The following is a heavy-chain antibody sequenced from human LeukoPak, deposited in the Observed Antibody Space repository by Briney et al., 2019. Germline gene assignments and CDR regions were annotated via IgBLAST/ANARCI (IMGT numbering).Heavy chain of an antibody. D-gene: IGHD4-11*01. CDR3: ARDGFDYSISNWFDP. V-gene: IGHV1-18*01. CDR2: ISAYNGNT. J-gene: IGHJ5*02. CDR1: GYTFTSYG. Sequence: ASVKVSCKASGYTFTSYGISGVRQAPGQGLEWMGWISAYNGNTNYAQKLQGRVTMTTDTSTSTAYMELRSLRSDDTAVYYCARDGFDYSISNWFDPWGQGTLVTVSS.